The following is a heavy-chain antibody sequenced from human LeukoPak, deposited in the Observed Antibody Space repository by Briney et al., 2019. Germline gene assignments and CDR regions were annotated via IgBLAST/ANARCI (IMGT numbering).Heavy chain of an antibody. CDR1: GGSFSGYY. CDR2: INHSGST. D-gene: IGHD2-2*01. Sequence: SETLSLTCAVSGGSFSGYYWSWIRQPPGKGLEWIGEINHSGSTNYNPSLKSRVTISVDTSKNQFSLKLSSVTAADTAVYYCAGRVVPAFNMEDFDYWGQGTLVSVSS. CDR3: AGRVVPAFNMEDFDY. V-gene: IGHV4-34*01. J-gene: IGHJ4*02.